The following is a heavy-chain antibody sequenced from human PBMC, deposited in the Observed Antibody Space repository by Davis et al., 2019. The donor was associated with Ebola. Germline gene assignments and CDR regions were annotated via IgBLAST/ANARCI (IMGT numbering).Heavy chain of an antibody. CDR3: ARANGITPPWFDS. Sequence: GESLKISCAASGFTFSVYYMSWIRQAPGKGPEWLSYMSSTGSRIYYADSVKGRFTISRDNAKNSLYLQMNSLRADDTAVYYCARANGITPPWFDSWGQGTLVTVSS. D-gene: IGHD1-14*01. V-gene: IGHV3-11*01. CDR1: GFTFSVYY. J-gene: IGHJ5*01. CDR2: MSSTGSRI.